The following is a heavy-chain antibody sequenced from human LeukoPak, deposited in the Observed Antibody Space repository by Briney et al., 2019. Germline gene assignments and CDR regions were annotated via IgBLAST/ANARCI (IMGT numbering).Heavy chain of an antibody. CDR1: GGTFSSYA. Sequence: ASVKVSCKASGGTFSSYAISWVRQAPGQGLXXXXXIIPIFGTANYAQKFQGRVTITADKSTSTAYMELSSLRSEDTAVYYCARDPFSILTGYYPDWGQGTLVTVSS. CDR3: ARDPFSILTGYYPD. J-gene: IGHJ4*02. D-gene: IGHD3-9*01. V-gene: IGHV1-69*06. CDR2: IIPIFGTA.